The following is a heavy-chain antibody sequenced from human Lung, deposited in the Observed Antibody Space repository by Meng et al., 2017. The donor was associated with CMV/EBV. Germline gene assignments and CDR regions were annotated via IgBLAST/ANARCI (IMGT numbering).Heavy chain of an antibody. CDR3: SRDRAGSSDDDDYDYGRDV. V-gene: IGHV3-21*01. J-gene: IGHJ6*04. D-gene: IGHD6-6*01. CDR1: GFTFSSYS. CDR2: ISSSSSYL. Sequence: GESLKISCSGSGFTFSSYSMNGVRQAPGKGLEWVSSISSSSSYLYYADSVKGRFTISRDNSKNSLYLQMNSLRADDTSVYYCSRDRAGSSDDDDYDYGRDVWGKGTTVTVSS.